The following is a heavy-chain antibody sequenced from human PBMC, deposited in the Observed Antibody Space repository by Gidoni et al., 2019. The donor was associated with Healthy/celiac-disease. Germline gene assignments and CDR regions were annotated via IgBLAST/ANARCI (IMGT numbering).Heavy chain of an antibody. CDR3: ARVPRGSIAVAQYYFDY. D-gene: IGHD6-19*01. CDR2: IYYSGST. Sequence: QVQLQESGPGLVKPSETLARTGTVSGGAVSSGSDYWSWIRQPPRKGLEWIGYIYYSGSTNYNPSLKSRVTISVDPSKNQFSLKLSSVTAADTAVYYCARVPRGSIAVAQYYFDYWGQGTLVTVSS. CDR1: GGAVSSGSDY. J-gene: IGHJ4*02. V-gene: IGHV4-61*01.